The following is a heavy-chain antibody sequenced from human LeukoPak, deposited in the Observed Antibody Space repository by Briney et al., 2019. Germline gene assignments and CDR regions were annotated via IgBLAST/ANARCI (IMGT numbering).Heavy chain of an antibody. CDR2: ISWNSGSI. J-gene: IGHJ6*03. CDR3: AKDRRSRGIGCYYYYMDV. CDR1: GFTFDDYA. V-gene: IGHV3-9*01. D-gene: IGHD3-22*01. Sequence: PGGSLRLSCAASGFTFDDYAMHWVRQAPGKGLEWVSGISWNSGSIGYADSVKGRFTISRDNAKNSLYLQMNSLRAEDTAVYYCAKDRRSRGIGCYYYYMDVWGKGTTVTISS.